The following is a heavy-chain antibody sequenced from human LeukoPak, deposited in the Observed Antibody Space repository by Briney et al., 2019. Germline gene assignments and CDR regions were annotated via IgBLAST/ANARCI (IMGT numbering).Heavy chain of an antibody. J-gene: IGHJ3*02. CDR3: AKGITVGGDHDAFDI. D-gene: IGHD6-19*01. CDR2: VNPNRGNT. Sequence: ASVTVSFKACGYTFTIYDINGVRQSRGQGGEGMGWVNPNRGNTGYAQKFQGRATINRNTSISTAYMELSSLRSEDTAVYYCAKGITVGGDHDAFDIWGQGTMATVSS. V-gene: IGHV1-8*03. CDR1: GYTFTIYD.